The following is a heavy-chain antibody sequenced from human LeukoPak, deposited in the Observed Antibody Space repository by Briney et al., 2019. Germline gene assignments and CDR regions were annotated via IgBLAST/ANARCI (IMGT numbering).Heavy chain of an antibody. J-gene: IGHJ5*02. CDR3: ARSWGSGSYDWFDP. V-gene: IGHV4-59*01. CDR2: IYYSGST. Sequence: PSETLSLTCTVSGGSISSYYWSWIRQPPGKGLEWIGYIYYSGSTNYNPPLKSRVTISVDTSKNQFSLKLSSVTAADTAVYYCARSWGSGSYDWFDPWGQGTLVTVSS. CDR1: GGSISSYY. D-gene: IGHD3-10*01.